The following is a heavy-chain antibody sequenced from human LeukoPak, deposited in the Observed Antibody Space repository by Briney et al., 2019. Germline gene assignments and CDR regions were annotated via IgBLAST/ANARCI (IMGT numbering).Heavy chain of an antibody. V-gene: IGHV4-59*01. Sequence: SETLSLTCAVSGGSLSSYYWSWIRQPPGKGLEWIGYISYSAITNYSPALKSRVTISIDTSKNQFSLKLSSVTAADTAVYYCARGVNWIDPWGQGTLVTVSS. CDR1: GGSLSSYY. CDR3: ARGVNWIDP. J-gene: IGHJ5*02. D-gene: IGHD6-13*01. CDR2: ISYSAIT.